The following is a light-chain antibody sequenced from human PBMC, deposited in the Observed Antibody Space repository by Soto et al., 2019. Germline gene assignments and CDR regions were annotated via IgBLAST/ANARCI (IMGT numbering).Light chain of an antibody. J-gene: IGKJ5*01. Sequence: EILMTQSPATLSVPLGERATLSSRAGQSVRSSLAWYQQRPGQAPRLLIYDASTRAPGIPARFSGSGSGTELTLTISSLQSDDFAVYHCQQYNNWPPTFGHGTRLEIK. V-gene: IGKV3-15*01. CDR3: QQYNNWPPT. CDR2: DAS. CDR1: QSVRSS.